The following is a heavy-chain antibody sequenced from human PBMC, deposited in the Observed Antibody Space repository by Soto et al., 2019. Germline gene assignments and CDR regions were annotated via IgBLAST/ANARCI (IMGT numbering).Heavy chain of an antibody. D-gene: IGHD2-2*01. J-gene: IGHJ4*02. Sequence: GGSLRLSCAASGFTFSSYAMHWVRQAPGKGLEWVAVISYDGSNKYYADSVKGRFTISRDNSKNTLYLQMNSLRAEDTAVYYCAREGNEDIVVVPTGYWGQGTLVTVSS. CDR1: GFTFSSYA. CDR2: ISYDGSNK. V-gene: IGHV3-30-3*01. CDR3: AREGNEDIVVVPTGY.